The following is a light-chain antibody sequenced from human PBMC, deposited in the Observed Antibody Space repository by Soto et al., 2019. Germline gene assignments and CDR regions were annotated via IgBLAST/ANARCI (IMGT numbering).Light chain of an antibody. J-gene: IGLJ7*02. CDR1: NIGSKN. V-gene: IGLV3-21*02. CDR3: HVWDSRSEHFV. Sequence: SDELTQPPSVSVAPGQTARITCGGNNIGSKNVHWYQQKPGQAPVRVVFDDSDRPSGISERFSGSNSGNTATLTISRVEAGDEADYFCHVWDSRSEHFVFGAGTQLTAL. CDR2: DDS.